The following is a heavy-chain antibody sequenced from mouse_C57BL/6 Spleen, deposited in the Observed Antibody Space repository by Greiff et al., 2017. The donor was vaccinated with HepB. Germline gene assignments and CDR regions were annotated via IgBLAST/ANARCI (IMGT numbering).Heavy chain of an antibody. D-gene: IGHD2-3*01. CDR3: ARRGDGPWFAY. V-gene: IGHV1-26*01. CDR2: INPNNGGT. Sequence: VQLQQSGPELVKPGASVKISCKASGYTFTDYYMNWVKQSHGKSLEWIGDINPNNGGTSYNQKFKGKATLTVDKSSSTAYMELRSLTSEDSAVYYCARRGDGPWFAYWGQGTLVTVSA. J-gene: IGHJ3*01. CDR1: GYTFTDYY.